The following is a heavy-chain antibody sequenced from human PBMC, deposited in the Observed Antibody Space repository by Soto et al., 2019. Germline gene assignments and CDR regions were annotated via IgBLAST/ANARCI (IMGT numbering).Heavy chain of an antibody. CDR2: INPSGGST. D-gene: IGHD2-8*02. CDR3: ARSRSLGVLAWAINAFDI. Sequence: ASVKVSCKASGYTFTRYYMHWVRQAPGQGVERMGKINPSGGSTSYAQKFQGRVTMTRDTSTSTVYMELSSLRSEDTAVYYCARSRSLGVLAWAINAFDIWGQGTMVTVSS. J-gene: IGHJ3*02. V-gene: IGHV1-46*01. CDR1: GYTFTRYY.